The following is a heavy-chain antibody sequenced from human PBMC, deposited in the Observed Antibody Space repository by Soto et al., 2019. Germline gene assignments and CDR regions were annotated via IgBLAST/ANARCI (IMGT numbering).Heavy chain of an antibody. D-gene: IGHD6-19*01. CDR1: GYTFTSHY. CDR2: IDPSGGAT. CDR3: ARGLWQWLFDY. V-gene: IGHV1-46*03. Sequence: QVQLVQSGAEVKKPGASVMVSCRASGYTFTSHYMHWVRQAPGQGLEWMGMIDPSGGATTCAQKFQGRVTITRDTSTTTVYMELSSLRPEDTAVYSCARGLWQWLFDYWGQGTLVTVSS. J-gene: IGHJ4*02.